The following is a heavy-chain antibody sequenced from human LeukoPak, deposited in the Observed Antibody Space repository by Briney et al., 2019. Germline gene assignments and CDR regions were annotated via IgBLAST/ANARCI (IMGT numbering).Heavy chain of an antibody. V-gene: IGHV4-4*09. Sequence: PSETLSLTCTVSGDSIRNCCWSWVRQPPGKGLEWIGFIYTSGTSDYNPSLKSRVSMSVDTSKNQVSMELRFLTAADTALYYCATSYDVKTAPYDLWGQGTLVTVSS. CDR1: GDSIRNCC. D-gene: IGHD3-3*01. CDR2: IYTSGTS. J-gene: IGHJ5*02. CDR3: ATSYDVKTAPYDL.